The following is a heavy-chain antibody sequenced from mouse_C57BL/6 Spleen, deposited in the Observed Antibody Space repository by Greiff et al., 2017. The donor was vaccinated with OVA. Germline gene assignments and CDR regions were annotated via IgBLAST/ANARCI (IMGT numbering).Heavy chain of an antibody. CDR1: GYTFTSYW. D-gene: IGHD3-3*01. CDR3: ARWGDGNALDY. V-gene: IGHV1-52*01. CDR2: IYPSDSDT. Sequence: VQLQQPGAELVRPGSSVKLSCKASGYTFTSYWMPWVKQRPIQGLEWIGNIYPSDSDTHYNQKFKNKATLTVDTSSSTAYMQLSSLTSEDSAVYYGARWGDGNALDYWGQGTSVTVSS. J-gene: IGHJ4*01.